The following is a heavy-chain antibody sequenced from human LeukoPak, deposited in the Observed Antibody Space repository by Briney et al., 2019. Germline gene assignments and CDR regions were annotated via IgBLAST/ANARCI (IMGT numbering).Heavy chain of an antibody. CDR2: IRYDGSNK. D-gene: IGHD3-10*01. Sequence: GGSLRLSCAASGFTFSSYGMHWVRQAPGKGLEWVAFIRYDGSNKYYADSVEGRFTISRDNSKNTLYLQMNSLRAEDTAVYYCFGRSSGSYSFDYWGQGTLVTVSS. J-gene: IGHJ4*02. V-gene: IGHV3-30*02. CDR1: GFTFSSYG. CDR3: FGRSSGSYSFDY.